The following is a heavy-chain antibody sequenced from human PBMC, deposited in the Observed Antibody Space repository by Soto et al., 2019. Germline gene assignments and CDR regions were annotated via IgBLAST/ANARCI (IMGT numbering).Heavy chain of an antibody. D-gene: IGHD4-17*01. CDR3: AREVIPLTTDWYFDL. J-gene: IGHJ2*01. Sequence: QLQLRESGPGLVKPSETLSLTCTVSGGSISGGVGGLYYWSWIRQPPGKGLAWIGYIYDSGSTYYNSSLKSRVTISVDTSKNQFSLGLSSVTAADTAVYYCAREVIPLTTDWYFDLWGRGTLVTVSS. CDR2: IYDSGST. V-gene: IGHV4-30-4*01. CDR1: GGSISGGVGGLYY.